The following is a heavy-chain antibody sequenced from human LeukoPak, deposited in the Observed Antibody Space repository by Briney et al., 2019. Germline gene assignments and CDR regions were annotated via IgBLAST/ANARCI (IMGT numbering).Heavy chain of an antibody. V-gene: IGHV4-39*01. J-gene: IGHJ4*02. D-gene: IGHD3/OR15-3a*01. Sequence: TSSETLSLTCTVSGGSISSSSYYWGWIRQPPGKGLEWIGSIYYSGSTYYNASLKSQVSISIDTSKNQFSLKLTSVTAADTAVYYCARQTGSGLFILPGGQGTLVTVSS. CDR1: GGSISSSSYY. CDR2: IYYSGST. CDR3: ARQTGSGLFILP.